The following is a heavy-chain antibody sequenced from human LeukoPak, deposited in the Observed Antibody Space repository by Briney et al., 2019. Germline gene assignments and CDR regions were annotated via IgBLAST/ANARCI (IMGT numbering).Heavy chain of an antibody. D-gene: IGHD1-26*01. CDR1: GFTFSSYG. CDR2: ISSSSSYI. Sequence: GGSLRLSCAVSGFTFSSYGMSWVRQAPGKGLEWVSSISSSSSYIYYAESVKGRFTISRDNAKNSLDLQMNSLRAEDTAVYYCARDPSYSENLDYWGQGTLVTVSS. CDR3: ARDPSYSENLDY. V-gene: IGHV3-21*01. J-gene: IGHJ4*02.